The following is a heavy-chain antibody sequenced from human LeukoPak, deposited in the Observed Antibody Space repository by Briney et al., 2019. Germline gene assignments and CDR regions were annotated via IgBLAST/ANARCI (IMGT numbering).Heavy chain of an antibody. CDR2: IYHSGST. Sequence: PSETLSLTCTVSGGSISSYYWSWIRQPPGKGLEWIGYIYHSGSTYYNPSLKSRVTISVDRSKNQFSLKLSSVTAADTAVYYCARLAAAGTVFDYWGQGTLVTVSS. J-gene: IGHJ4*02. D-gene: IGHD6-13*01. V-gene: IGHV4-59*12. CDR1: GGSISSYY. CDR3: ARLAAAGTVFDY.